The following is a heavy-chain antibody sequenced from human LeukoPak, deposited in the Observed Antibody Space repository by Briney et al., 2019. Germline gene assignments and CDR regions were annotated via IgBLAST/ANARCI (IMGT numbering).Heavy chain of an antibody. Sequence: GGSLRLSCAASGFTVSSNYMSWVRQAPGKGLEWVSIIYRDGTTYYADSVKGRFTISRDNSKNTLYLEMNSLRAEDTAVYYCARDLHVDLWGRGTLVTVSS. CDR2: IYRDGTT. J-gene: IGHJ2*01. V-gene: IGHV3-53*01. CDR3: ARDLHVDL. CDR1: GFTVSSNY. D-gene: IGHD3-16*01.